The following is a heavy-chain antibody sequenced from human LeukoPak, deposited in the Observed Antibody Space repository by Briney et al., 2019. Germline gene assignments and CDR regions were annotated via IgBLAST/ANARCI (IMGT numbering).Heavy chain of an antibody. V-gene: IGHV1-2*02. D-gene: IGHD3-22*01. CDR3: ASGVHITDYYSSNWYFDL. Sequence: ASVKVSCKASGYTFTGYYMHWVRQAPGQGLEWMGWINPNSGGTTYAQKFQGRVTMTRDTSISTAYMEVSRLRSDDTAVYYCASGVHITDYYSSNWYFDLWGRGTLVTVSS. CDR1: GYTFTGYY. J-gene: IGHJ2*01. CDR2: INPNSGGT.